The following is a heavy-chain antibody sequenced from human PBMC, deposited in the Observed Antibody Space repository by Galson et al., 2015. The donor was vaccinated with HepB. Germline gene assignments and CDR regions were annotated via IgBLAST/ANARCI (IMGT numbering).Heavy chain of an antibody. Sequence: SVKVSCKASGYTFTGYYMHWVRQAPGQGLEWMGWINPNSGGTNYAQKFQGRVTMTRDTSISTAYMELSRLRSDDTAVYYCARVHNWNDAYYYYGMDVWGQGTTVTVSS. J-gene: IGHJ6*02. CDR2: INPNSGGT. CDR1: GYTFTGYY. CDR3: ARVHNWNDAYYYYGMDV. D-gene: IGHD1-1*01. V-gene: IGHV1-2*02.